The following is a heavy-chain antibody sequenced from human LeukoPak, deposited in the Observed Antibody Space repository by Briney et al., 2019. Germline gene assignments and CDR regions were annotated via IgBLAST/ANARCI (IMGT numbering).Heavy chain of an antibody. V-gene: IGHV3-21*01. CDR2: ISSSSSYI. CDR3: ASFYYYDSSGYYPVDY. Sequence: PGGSLRLSCAASGFTFSSYSMNWVRQAPGKGLEWVSSISSSSSYIYYADSVKGRFTISRDNAKHSLYLQMNSLRAEDTAVYYCASFYYYDSSGYYPVDYWGQGTLVTVSS. J-gene: IGHJ4*02. CDR1: GFTFSSYS. D-gene: IGHD3-22*01.